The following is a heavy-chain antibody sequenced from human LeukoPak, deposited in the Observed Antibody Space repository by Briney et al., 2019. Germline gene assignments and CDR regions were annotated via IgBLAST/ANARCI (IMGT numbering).Heavy chain of an antibody. CDR1: GLSFSGHT. CDR3: AKEGFYCSGGSCYSFYYYYMDV. J-gene: IGHJ6*03. D-gene: IGHD2-15*01. V-gene: IGHV3-21*04. CDR2: ISSSSSYI. Sequence: GGSLRLSCAASGLSFSGHTMNWVRQAPGKGLEWVSSISSSSSYIYYADSVKGRFTISRDNSKNTLYLQMNSLRAEDTAVYYCAKEGFYCSGGSCYSFYYYYMDVWGKGTTVTVSS.